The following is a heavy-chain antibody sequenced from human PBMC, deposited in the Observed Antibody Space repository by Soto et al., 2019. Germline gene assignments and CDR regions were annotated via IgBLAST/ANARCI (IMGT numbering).Heavy chain of an antibody. V-gene: IGHV1-69*13. D-gene: IGHD3-22*01. J-gene: IGHJ4*02. CDR2: IIPIFGTA. Sequence: SVKVSCKASGGTFSSYAISWVRQAPGQGLEWMGGIIPIFGTANYAQKFQGRVTITADESTSTAYMELSSLRSEDTAVYYCARGITYYYDSSGYYPRAYFDYWGQGTLVTVSS. CDR3: ARGITYYYDSSGYYPRAYFDY. CDR1: GGTFSSYA.